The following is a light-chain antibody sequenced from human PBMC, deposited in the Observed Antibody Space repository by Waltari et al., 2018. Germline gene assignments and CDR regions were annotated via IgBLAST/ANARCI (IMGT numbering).Light chain of an antibody. V-gene: IGLV6-57*01. CDR2: ENN. CDR3: QSYDNNNPLV. CDR1: TGSIAGND. Sequence: NFMLTQPHSVSDSPGKTVTISFTRSTGSIAGNDVQLYQQPPCTSPTTVIYENNQTPSGVPDRCSGSIDSSSNSVSLTISGLKTEDEADYYCQSYDNNNPLVFGGGTKLTVL. J-gene: IGLJ3*02.